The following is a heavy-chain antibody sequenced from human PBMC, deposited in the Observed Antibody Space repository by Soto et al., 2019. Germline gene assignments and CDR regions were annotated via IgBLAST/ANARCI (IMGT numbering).Heavy chain of an antibody. J-gene: IGHJ4*02. D-gene: IGHD3-22*01. CDR1: GFTFSSYT. Sequence: GGSLRLSCAASGFTFSSYTMHWVRQAPGKGLEWVAVISFDGTNTYYADSVKGRFTISRDNSKNTLYLQMNSLRAEDTAVYYCARSEGGGYYKLTLYYFDYWGQGTLVTVSS. CDR3: ARSEGGGYYKLTLYYFDY. V-gene: IGHV3-30-3*01. CDR2: ISFDGTNT.